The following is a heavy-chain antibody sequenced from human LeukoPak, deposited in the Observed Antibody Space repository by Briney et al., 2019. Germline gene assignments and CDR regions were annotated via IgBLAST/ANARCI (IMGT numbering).Heavy chain of an antibody. Sequence: GGSLRLSCAASGFTVSSNYMSWVRQAPGKGLEWVSVIYSGGSTYYADALKGRFTISRDNSKNTLYLQVNSLRLDNTAVYYCAKRDNGGDSGIDYWGQGTLVTVSS. J-gene: IGHJ4*02. V-gene: IGHV3-66*02. CDR3: AKRDNGGDSGIDY. D-gene: IGHD4-23*01. CDR1: GFTVSSNY. CDR2: IYSGGST.